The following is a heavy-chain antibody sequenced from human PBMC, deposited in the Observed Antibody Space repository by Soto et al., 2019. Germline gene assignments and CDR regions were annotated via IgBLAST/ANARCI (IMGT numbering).Heavy chain of an antibody. D-gene: IGHD3-10*01. Sequence: SETLSLTCTVSGGSISSGGYYWSWIRQHPGKGLEWIGYIYYSGSTYYNPSLKSRVTISVDTSKNQFSLKLSSVTAADTAVYYCASHGGRYGSENRPEYNWFDPWGQGTLVTVSS. J-gene: IGHJ5*02. CDR3: ASHGGRYGSENRPEYNWFDP. V-gene: IGHV4-31*03. CDR2: IYYSGST. CDR1: GGSISSGGYY.